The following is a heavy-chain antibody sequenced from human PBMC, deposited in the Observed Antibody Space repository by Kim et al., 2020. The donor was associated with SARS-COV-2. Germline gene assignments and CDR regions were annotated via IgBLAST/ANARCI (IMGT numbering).Heavy chain of an antibody. CDR1: GFTFSSYG. CDR3: AKDQVGATGYGMEV. V-gene: IGHV3-33*06. CDR2: IWYDGSNK. Sequence: GGSLRLSCAASGFTFSSYGMHWVRQAPGKGLEWVAVIWYDGSNKYYADSVKGRFTISRDNSKNTLYLQMNSLRAEDTAVYYCAKDQVGATGYGMEVWGQGTTVTVSS. J-gene: IGHJ6*02. D-gene: IGHD1-26*01.